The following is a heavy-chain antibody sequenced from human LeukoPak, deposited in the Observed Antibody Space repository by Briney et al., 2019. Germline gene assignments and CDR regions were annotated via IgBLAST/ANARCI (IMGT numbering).Heavy chain of an antibody. V-gene: IGHV3-48*03. CDR1: GFIFSSYE. Sequence: PGGSLRLSCAGSGFIFSSYEMNWVRQAPGKGLEWVSFISSTGDNVYYADSVKGRFTISRDNAKNSLYLQMNSLRAEDTAVYYCAIAIIVVAHDYWGQGTLVTVSS. CDR3: AIAIIVVAHDY. J-gene: IGHJ4*02. D-gene: IGHD3-22*01. CDR2: ISSTGDNV.